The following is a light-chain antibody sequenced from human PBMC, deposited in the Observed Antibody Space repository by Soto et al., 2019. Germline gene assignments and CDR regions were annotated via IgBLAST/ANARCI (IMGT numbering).Light chain of an antibody. V-gene: IGKV3-11*01. CDR2: DVS. CDR1: QSVSNY. CDR3: QQRASWPLT. Sequence: EIVLTQFPATLSLSPGEGATLSCRTSQSVSNYLAWYQQRPGQAPRLLIYDVSNRATGVPARFSGSGSGTDFTLTISSLEPEDFAIYYCQQRASWPLTFGGGTKVEIK. J-gene: IGKJ4*01.